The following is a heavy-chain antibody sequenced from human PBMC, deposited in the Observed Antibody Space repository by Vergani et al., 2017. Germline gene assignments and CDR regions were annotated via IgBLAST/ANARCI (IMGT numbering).Heavy chain of an antibody. Sequence: VQLVESGGGVVQPGGSLRLSCAASGFTFSSYGMHWVRQAPGKGLEWVAFIRYDGSNKYYADSVKGRFTISRDNSKNTLYLQMNSLRAEDTAVYYCAKGGGYSYGWYYYYYGMDVWGQGTTVTVSS. CDR1: GFTFSSYG. J-gene: IGHJ6*02. D-gene: IGHD5-18*01. V-gene: IGHV3-30*02. CDR3: AKGGGYSYGWYYYYYGMDV. CDR2: IRYDGSNK.